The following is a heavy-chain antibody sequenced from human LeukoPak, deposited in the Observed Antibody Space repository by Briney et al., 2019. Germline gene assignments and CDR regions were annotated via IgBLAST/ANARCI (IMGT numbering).Heavy chain of an antibody. V-gene: IGHV1-69*13. J-gene: IGHJ3*02. CDR2: IIPIFGTA. CDR1: GYTLTELS. CDR3: ARAPITPDAFDI. D-gene: IGHD5-12*01. Sequence: GASVKVSCKVSGYTLTELSMHWVRQAPGQGLEWMGGIIPIFGTANYAQKFQGRVTITADESTSTAYMELSSLRSEDTAVYYCARAPITPDAFDIWGQGTMVTVSS.